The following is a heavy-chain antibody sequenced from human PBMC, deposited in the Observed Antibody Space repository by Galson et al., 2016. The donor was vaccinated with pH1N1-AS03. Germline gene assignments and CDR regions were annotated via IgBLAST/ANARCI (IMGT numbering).Heavy chain of an antibody. V-gene: IGHV3-33*01. CDR2: IWNDGSLK. Sequence: LRLSCAASGFTFRTFGMHWVRQAPGKGLGWVAVIWNDGSLKKYGDSVKGRFIISRDNSNNTVSLEMSSLRAEDTAVYYCVTGNQNYFDYWGQGTLVTVSS. D-gene: IGHD2-8*02. CDR1: GFTFRTFG. J-gene: IGHJ4*02. CDR3: VTGNQNYFDY.